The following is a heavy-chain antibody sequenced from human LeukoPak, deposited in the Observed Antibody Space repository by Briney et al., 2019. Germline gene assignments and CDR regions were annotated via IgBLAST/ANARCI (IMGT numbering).Heavy chain of an antibody. Sequence: GGSLRLSCAASGFTFSSYTMNWVRQAPGKGLEWVASISSTSRYIFYADSMTGRFTISRDNAKDSVYLQIDSLRDDDTALYYCARDASSAWYRAVDYYYMDVWGKGTTVTVSS. J-gene: IGHJ6*03. D-gene: IGHD6-19*01. CDR2: ISSTSRYI. CDR3: ARDASSAWYRAVDYYYMDV. V-gene: IGHV3-21*01. CDR1: GFTFSSYT.